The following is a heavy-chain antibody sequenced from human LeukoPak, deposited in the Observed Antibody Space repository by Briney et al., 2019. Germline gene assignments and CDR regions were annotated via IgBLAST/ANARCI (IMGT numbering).Heavy chain of an antibody. Sequence: PGGSLRLSCTTSEFTLSYFWMSWVRQAPGKGLEWVANIKHDGSGMSYVDSVKGRFIISRDNAKDSLYLQMNSLRAEDTAVYYCARVNPGGAAAAYAFDIWGQGTMVTVSS. D-gene: IGHD6-13*01. CDR3: ARVNPGGAAAAYAFDI. CDR1: EFTLSYFW. CDR2: IKHDGSGM. V-gene: IGHV3-7*01. J-gene: IGHJ3*02.